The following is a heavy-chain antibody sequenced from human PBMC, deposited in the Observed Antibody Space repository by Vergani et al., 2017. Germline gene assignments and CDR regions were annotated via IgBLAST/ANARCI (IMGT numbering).Heavy chain of an antibody. CDR3: ARDYYDSSGYAASFDY. Sequence: QVQLVESGGGVVQPGRSLRLSCAASGFTFSSYGMHWVRQAPGKGLEWVAVISYDGSNKYYADSVKGRFTISRDNAKNTLYLQMNSLRAEDTAVYYCARDYYDSSGYAASFDYWGQGTLVTVSS. V-gene: IGHV3-30*03. D-gene: IGHD3-22*01. CDR1: GFTFSSYG. J-gene: IGHJ4*02. CDR2: ISYDGSNK.